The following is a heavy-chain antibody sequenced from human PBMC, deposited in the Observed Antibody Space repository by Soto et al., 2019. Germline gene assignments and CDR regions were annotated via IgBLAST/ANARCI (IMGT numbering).Heavy chain of an antibody. CDR2: ISGSGGST. CDR3: AKDPGILTGYFDY. CDR1: GFTFSSYA. V-gene: IGHV3-23*01. Sequence: GWSLRLSCAASGFTFSSYAMSWVRQAPGKGLEWVSAISGSGGSTYYADSVKGRFTISRDNSKNTLYLQMNSLRAEDTAVYYCAKDPGILTGYFDYWGQGTLVTVSS. D-gene: IGHD3-9*01. J-gene: IGHJ4*02.